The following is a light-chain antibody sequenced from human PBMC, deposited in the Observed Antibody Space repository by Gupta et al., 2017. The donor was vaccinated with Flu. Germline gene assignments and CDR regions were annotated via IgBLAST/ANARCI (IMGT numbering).Light chain of an antibody. CDR3: GAWDDSLGTFWI. CDR1: NSNIGSNY. CDR2: RNS. J-gene: IGLJ3*02. Sequence: QSALAQPPSVSGTPGQRITISCSGSNSNIGSNYVYWYQHLPGTTPKLLIYRNSLRPSGVPERFYAAKSGTSASMAISGLRSEDEAHYYCGAWDDSLGTFWIFGGGTKLTVL. V-gene: IGLV1-47*01.